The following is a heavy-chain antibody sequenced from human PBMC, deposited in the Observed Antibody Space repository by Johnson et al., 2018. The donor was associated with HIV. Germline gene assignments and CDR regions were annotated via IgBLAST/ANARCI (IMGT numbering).Heavy chain of an antibody. Sequence: QVQLVDSGGGVVQPGTSLILSCAASGFTFSYYSMHWVRQAPGKGLEWVALTSYDESYKFYADSVKGRFIISRDNPRNTLYLQMNGRRAEDTAVYYCAKGTNGQSWAFDIWGQGTVVTVSS. J-gene: IGHJ3*02. CDR1: GFTFSYYS. V-gene: IGHV3-30*04. CDR3: AKGTNGQSWAFDI. CDR2: TSYDESYK. D-gene: IGHD2-8*01.